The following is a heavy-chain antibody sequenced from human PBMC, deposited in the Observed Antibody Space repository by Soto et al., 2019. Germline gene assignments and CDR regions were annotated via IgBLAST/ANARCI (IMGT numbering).Heavy chain of an antibody. J-gene: IGHJ4*02. V-gene: IGHV3-15*01. CDR2: IKSKTDGGTT. Sequence: PGGSLRLSCAASGFTFSNAWMSWVRQAPGKGLEWVGRIKSKTDGGTTDYAAPVKGRFTISRDDSKNTLHLQMNSLKTEDTAVYYCTTSSGYSGSYRGSYYFDYWGQGTLVTVSS. CDR3: TTSSGYSGSYRGSYYFDY. D-gene: IGHD1-26*01. CDR1: GFTFSNAW.